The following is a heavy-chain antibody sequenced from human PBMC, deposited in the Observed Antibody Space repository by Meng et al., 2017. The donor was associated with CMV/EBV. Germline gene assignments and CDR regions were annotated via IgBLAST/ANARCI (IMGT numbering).Heavy chain of an antibody. CDR1: GGSISSSSYY. CDR3: ARDAGHYDILTGYSY. J-gene: IGHJ4*02. D-gene: IGHD3-9*01. V-gene: IGHV4-39*07. CDR2: IYYSGST. Sequence: QPPLRASGPGRGTPSETLSLTCTVSGGSISSSSYYWGWIRQPPGKGLEWIGSIYYSGSTYYNPSLKSRVTISVDTSKNQFSLKLSSVTAADTAVYYCARDAGHYDILTGYSYWGQGTLVTVSS.